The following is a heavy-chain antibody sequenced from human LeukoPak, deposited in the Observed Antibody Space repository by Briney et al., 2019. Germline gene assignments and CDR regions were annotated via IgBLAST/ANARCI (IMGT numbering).Heavy chain of an antibody. CDR3: AGWVSPGFGY. D-gene: IGHD3-22*01. J-gene: IGHJ4*02. CDR1: GFTFSSYA. V-gene: IGHV3-23*01. Sequence: GGSLRLSCAASGFTFSSYAMSWVRQAPGKGLEWVSAISGSGGSTYYTDSVKGRFTISRDNSKNTLYLQMNSLRPEDTAVYYCAGWVSPGFGYWGQGTLVTVSS. CDR2: ISGSGGST.